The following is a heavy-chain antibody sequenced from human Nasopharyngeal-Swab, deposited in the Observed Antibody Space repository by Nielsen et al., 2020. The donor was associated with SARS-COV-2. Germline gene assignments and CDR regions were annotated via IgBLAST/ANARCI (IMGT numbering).Heavy chain of an antibody. V-gene: IGHV4-39*01. CDR3: ARQGGWYFDY. Sequence: WIRQPPGKGLEWIGSIYYSGSTYYNPSLKSRVTISVDTSKNQFSLKLSSVTAADTVVYYCARQGGWYFDYWGQGTLVTVSS. J-gene: IGHJ4*02. CDR2: IYYSGST. D-gene: IGHD6-19*01.